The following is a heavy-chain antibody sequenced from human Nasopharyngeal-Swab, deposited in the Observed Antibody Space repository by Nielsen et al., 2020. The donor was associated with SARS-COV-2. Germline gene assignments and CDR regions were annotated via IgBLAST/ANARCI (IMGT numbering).Heavy chain of an antibody. Sequence: SETLSLTCTVSGGSVSSGSYYWSWIRQPPGKGLEWIGYIYYSGSTNYNPSLKSRVTISVDTSKNQFSLKLSSVTAADTAVYYCARAAAGIFDYWGQGTLVTVSS. CDR2: IYYSGST. CDR1: GGSVSSGSYY. V-gene: IGHV4-61*01. CDR3: ARAAAGIFDY. J-gene: IGHJ4*02. D-gene: IGHD6-13*01.